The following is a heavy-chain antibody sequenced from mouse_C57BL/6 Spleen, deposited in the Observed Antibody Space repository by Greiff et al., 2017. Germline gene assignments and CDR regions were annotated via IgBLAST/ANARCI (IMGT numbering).Heavy chain of an antibody. J-gene: IGHJ1*03. CDR1: GYTFTSYG. D-gene: IGHD1-1*01. CDR3: ARGDYGSSYSWYFDV. V-gene: IGHV1-81*01. Sequence: VQLQPSGAELARPGALVKLSCKASGYTFTSYGISWVKQRTGQGLEWIGEIYPRSGNTYYNEKFKGKATLTADKSSSTAYMELRRLTSEDSAVYFCARGDYGSSYSWYFDVWGTGTTVTVSS. CDR2: IYPRSGNT.